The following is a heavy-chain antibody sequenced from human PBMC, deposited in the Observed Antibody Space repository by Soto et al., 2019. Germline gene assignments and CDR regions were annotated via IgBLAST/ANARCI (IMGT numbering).Heavy chain of an antibody. CDR1: GFTFTTAW. CDR2: IYSGGST. D-gene: IGHD5-18*01. V-gene: IGHV3-53*04. J-gene: IGHJ6*03. CDR3: ARTAMEGPAHYYYYYMDV. Sequence: PGGSLRLSCAASGFTFTTAWINWVRQAPGKGLEWVSVIYSGGSTYYAASVKGRFTISRHNSKNTLYLQMNSLRAEDTAVYYCARTAMEGPAHYYYYYMDVWGKGTTVTVSS.